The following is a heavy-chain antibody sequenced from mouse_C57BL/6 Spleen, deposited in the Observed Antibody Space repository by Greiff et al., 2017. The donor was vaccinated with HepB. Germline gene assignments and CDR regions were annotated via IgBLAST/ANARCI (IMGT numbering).Heavy chain of an antibody. D-gene: IGHD1-1*01. J-gene: IGHJ3*01. Sequence: QVQLQQPGAELVKPGASVKMSCKASGYTFTSYWITWVKQRPGQGLEWIGDIYPGSGSTNYNEKFKSKATLTVDTSSSAAYMQLSSLTSEDSAVYYCARSGYGSSSAYWGQGTLVTVSA. V-gene: IGHV1-55*01. CDR1: GYTFTSYW. CDR2: IYPGSGST. CDR3: ARSGYGSSSAY.